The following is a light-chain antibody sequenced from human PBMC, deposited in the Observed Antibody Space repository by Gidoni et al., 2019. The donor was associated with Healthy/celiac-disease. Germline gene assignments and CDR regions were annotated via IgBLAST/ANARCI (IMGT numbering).Light chain of an antibody. CDR2: AAS. CDR1: QGISSY. V-gene: IGKV1-9*01. CDR3: QQINSYPLT. J-gene: IGKJ4*01. Sequence: DIPLTQSPSFLSASVGDRVTITCRASQGISSYLAWYQQKPGKAPKLLNYAASTYQSGVPSRFGGSGSGKEFTLTISSLQPEDFATYYWQQINSYPLTFGGGTKVEIK.